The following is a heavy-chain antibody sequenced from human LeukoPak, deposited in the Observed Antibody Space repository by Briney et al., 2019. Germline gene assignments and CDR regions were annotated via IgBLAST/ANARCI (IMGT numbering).Heavy chain of an antibody. CDR1: GGTFISYA. CDR2: IIPIFGTA. V-gene: IGHV1-69*13. D-gene: IGHD4-11*01. Sequence: SVKVSCKASGGTFISYAISWVRQAPGQGLEWKGGIIPIFGTANYAQKFQGRVTITADESTSTAYMELSSLRSEDTAVSYCARVPTVTIYYYYYYMDVWGKGTTVTVSS. J-gene: IGHJ6*03. CDR3: ARVPTVTIYYYYYYMDV.